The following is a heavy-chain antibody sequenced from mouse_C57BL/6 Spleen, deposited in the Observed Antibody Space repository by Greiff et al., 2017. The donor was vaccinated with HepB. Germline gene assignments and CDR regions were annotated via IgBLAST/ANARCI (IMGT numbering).Heavy chain of an antibody. V-gene: IGHV1-64*01. D-gene: IGHD1-1*01. J-gene: IGHJ3*01. CDR1: GYTFTSYW. CDR3: ARSHFITTVVATPFAY. Sequence: QVQLQQPGAELVKPGASVKLSCKASGYTFTSYWMHWVKQRPGQGLEWIGMIHPNSGSTNYNEKFKSKATLTVDKSSSTAYMQLSSLTSEDSAVYDCARSHFITTVVATPFAYWGQGTLVTVSA. CDR2: IHPNSGST.